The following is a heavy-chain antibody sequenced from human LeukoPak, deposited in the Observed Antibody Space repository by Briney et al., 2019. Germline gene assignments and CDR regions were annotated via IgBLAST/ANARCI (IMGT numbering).Heavy chain of an antibody. CDR1: GGSISNYY. CDR3: ARDGAFAV. J-gene: IGHJ4*02. CDR2: IYYSGST. Sequence: PSETLSLTCTVSGGSISNYYWSWIRQPPGKGLEWIGYIYYSGSTKNNPSLKSRVTISVDTSKNQFSLKLSSVTAADTAVYYCARDGAFAVWGQGTLVTVS. D-gene: IGHD2/OR15-2a*01. V-gene: IGHV4-59*01.